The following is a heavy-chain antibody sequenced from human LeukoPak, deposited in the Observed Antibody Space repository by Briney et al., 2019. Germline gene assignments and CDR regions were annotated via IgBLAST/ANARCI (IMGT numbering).Heavy chain of an antibody. CDR3: ARYSDYYDSSGYYTTHYFDY. CDR1: GGSISSYY. J-gene: IGHJ4*02. V-gene: IGHV4-4*07. Sequence: SETLSLTCTVSGGSISSYYWSWIRQPAGKGLEWIGRIYTSGSTNYNPSLKSRVTMSVDTSKNQFSLKLSSVTAADTAVYYCARYSDYYDSSGYYTTHYFDYWGQGTLVTVSS. D-gene: IGHD3-22*01. CDR2: IYTSGST.